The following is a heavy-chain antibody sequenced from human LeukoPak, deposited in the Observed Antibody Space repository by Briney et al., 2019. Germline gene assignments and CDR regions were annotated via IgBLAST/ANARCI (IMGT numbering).Heavy chain of an antibody. V-gene: IGHV3-30*18. CDR2: ISYDGSNK. CDR3: AKDWIQLWLLPAY. CDR1: GFTFSSYG. D-gene: IGHD5-18*01. Sequence: GSLRLSCAASGFTFSSYGMHWVRQAPGKGLEWVAVISYDGSNKYYADSVKGRFTISRDNSKNTLYLQMSSLRAEDTAVYYCAKDWIQLWLLPAYWGQGTLVTVSS. J-gene: IGHJ4*02.